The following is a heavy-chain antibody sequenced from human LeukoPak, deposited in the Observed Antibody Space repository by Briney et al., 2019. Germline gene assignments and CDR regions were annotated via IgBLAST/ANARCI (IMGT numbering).Heavy chain of an antibody. CDR2: ISVYNGDT. CDR1: GYSFTNYG. V-gene: IGHV1-18*01. J-gene: IGHJ4*02. CDR3: AREGHYYDSSGYYSEERGFDY. D-gene: IGHD3-22*01. Sequence: ASMKVSCKASGYSFTNYGISWVRQAPGQGPEWMGWISVYNGDTNYAQKFQGRATMTTDTSTTTAYMELRSLRSDDTAVYYCAREGHYYDSSGYYSEERGFDYWGQGTLVTVSS.